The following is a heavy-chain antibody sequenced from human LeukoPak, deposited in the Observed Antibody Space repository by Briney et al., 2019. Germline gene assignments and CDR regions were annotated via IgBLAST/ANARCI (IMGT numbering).Heavy chain of an antibody. D-gene: IGHD3-10*01. CDR3: AKDSISSYYGTGSSMDV. Sequence: PGGSLTHSCAASGFTFSSYGMHWLGQAPGKGRVGWVCIRYDGSNKYYAGSVKGRFTISRDNSKNTLYLQMNSLRAEATAVYYCAKDSISSYYGTGSSMDVWGKGTTVTISS. J-gene: IGHJ6*03. CDR1: GFTFSSYG. CDR2: IRYDGSNK. V-gene: IGHV3-30*02.